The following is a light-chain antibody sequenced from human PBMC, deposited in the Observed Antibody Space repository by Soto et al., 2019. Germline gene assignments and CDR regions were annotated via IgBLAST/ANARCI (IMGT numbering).Light chain of an antibody. CDR2: GAS. Sequence: EIVLTQSPGTLSLSPGERATLSCRASQSVSSSYLAWYQQKPGQAPRLLIYGASSRATGIPDRFSGSGSGTDFTLTISILEPEDFAVYYCQPYGSSTWTFGQGTKVEIK. V-gene: IGKV3-20*01. CDR3: QPYGSSTWT. J-gene: IGKJ1*01. CDR1: QSVSSSY.